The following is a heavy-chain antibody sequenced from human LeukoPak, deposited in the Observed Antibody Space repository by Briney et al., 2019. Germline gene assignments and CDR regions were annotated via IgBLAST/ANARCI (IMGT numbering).Heavy chain of an antibody. CDR3: ARENKMGYSYAADC. CDR1: GFSFSRYN. D-gene: IGHD5-18*01. J-gene: IGHJ4*02. CDR2: ISSSGGTI. Sequence: GGSLRLSCAASGFSFSRYNINWVRQAPGKGLEWISYISSSGGTIYYADSVKGRFTISKDNAKNSLYLQMNSLRVEDTAVYYCARENKMGYSYAADCWGQGTLVTVSS. V-gene: IGHV3-48*04.